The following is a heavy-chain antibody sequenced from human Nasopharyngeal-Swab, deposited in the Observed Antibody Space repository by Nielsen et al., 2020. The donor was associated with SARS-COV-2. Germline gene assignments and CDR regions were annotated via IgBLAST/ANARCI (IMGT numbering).Heavy chain of an antibody. CDR2: IIPIFGTA. Sequence: SSVKVSCKASVCTFISYAISWVRQAPGQALEWMGGIIPIFGTANYAQKFQGRVTITADESTSTAYMELSSLRSEDTAVYYCARGGRNWNDYYYYGMDVWGQGTTVTVSS. J-gene: IGHJ6*02. CDR3: ARGGRNWNDYYYYGMDV. V-gene: IGHV1-69*13. CDR1: VCTFISYA. D-gene: IGHD1-1*01.